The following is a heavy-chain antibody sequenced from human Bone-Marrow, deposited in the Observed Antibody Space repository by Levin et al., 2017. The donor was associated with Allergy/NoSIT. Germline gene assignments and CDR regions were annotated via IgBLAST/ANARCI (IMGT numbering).Heavy chain of an antibody. CDR2: IYNSDNT. V-gene: IGHV4-61*09. Sequence: PSETLSLTCTVSGASTSSGTYFWSWIRQPAGKGLEWIGHIYNSDNTNLNPSLKGRVTISVDRSKNQFSLRLTSLTAADTAVYYCARVDSSRYDAIDIWGQGTLVTVSS. CDR3: ARVDSSRYDAIDI. CDR1: GASTSSGTYF. D-gene: IGHD6-19*01. J-gene: IGHJ3*02.